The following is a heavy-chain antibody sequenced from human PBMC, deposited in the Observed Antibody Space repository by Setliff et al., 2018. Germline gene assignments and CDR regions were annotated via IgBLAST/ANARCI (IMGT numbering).Heavy chain of an antibody. J-gene: IGHJ4*02. V-gene: IGHV4-61*02. CDR1: GGSITSGSFY. CDR2: IHASGSP. Sequence: TLSLTCTVSGGSITSGSFYWSWIRQPAGKRLEWIGRIHASGSPSYNPSLESRVTISLDTSTTQFSLKLSSVTAADTAVYYCTRERYFDWFFEYWGQGTLVTVSS. D-gene: IGHD3-9*01. CDR3: TRERYFDWFFEY.